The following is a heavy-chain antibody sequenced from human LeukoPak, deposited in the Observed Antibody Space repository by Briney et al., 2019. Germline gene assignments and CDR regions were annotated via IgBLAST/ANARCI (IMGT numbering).Heavy chain of an antibody. CDR1: GGSISSGSYY. D-gene: IGHD1-26*01. J-gene: IGHJ4*02. Sequence: SETLSLTCTVSGGSISSGSYYWSWIRQPAGKGLEWIGRIYTSGSTNYNPSLKSRVTISVDTSKNQFSLKLSSVTAADTAVYYCATRRRYSGSYYFDYWGQGTLVTVSS. CDR2: IYTSGST. V-gene: IGHV4-61*02. CDR3: ATRRRYSGSYYFDY.